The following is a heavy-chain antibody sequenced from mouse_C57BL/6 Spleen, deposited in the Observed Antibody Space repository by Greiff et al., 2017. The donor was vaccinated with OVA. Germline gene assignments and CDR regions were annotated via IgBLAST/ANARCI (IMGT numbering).Heavy chain of an antibody. CDR2: IYPGDGDT. J-gene: IGHJ4*01. V-gene: IGHV1-82*01. Sequence: VKLQESGPELVKPGASVKISCKASGYAFSSSWMNWVKQRPGKGLEWIGRIYPGDGDTNYNGKFKGKATLTADKSSSTAYMQLSSLTSEDSAVYFCAREGDYGSSYDAMDYWGQGTSVTVSS. CDR3: AREGDYGSSYDAMDY. D-gene: IGHD1-1*01. CDR1: GYAFSSSW.